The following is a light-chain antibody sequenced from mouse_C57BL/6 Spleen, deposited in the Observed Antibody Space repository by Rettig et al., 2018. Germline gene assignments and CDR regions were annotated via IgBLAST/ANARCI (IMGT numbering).Light chain of an antibody. CDR1: SSVSD. Sequence: QIVLTQSPAIMSASPGEKVTMTCSASSSVSDMYWYQQKPGSSPRLLIYDTSNLASGVPVRFGGSGSGTSYSLTISRMEAEDAATYYCQQWSSYPYTFGGGTKLEIK. CDR2: DTS. J-gene: IGKJ2*01. CDR3: QQWSSYPYT. V-gene: IGKV4-55*01.